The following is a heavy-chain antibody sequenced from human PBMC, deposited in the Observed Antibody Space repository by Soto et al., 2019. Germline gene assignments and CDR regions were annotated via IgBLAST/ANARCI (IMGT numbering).Heavy chain of an antibody. CDR1: GYTFINYY. CDR3: ARDLAAGDY. CDR2: FNPTSGST. J-gene: IGHJ4*02. V-gene: IGHV1-46*01. Sequence: QVPLVQSGAEVKKPGASVKLSCKASGYTFINYYIHWVRQAHGQGLEWMGIFNPTSGSTNYAQKFQGRVTLTMDTSTRTVYMELSSLRFDDTAVYYCARDLAAGDYWGQGTLVTVSS. D-gene: IGHD6-13*01.